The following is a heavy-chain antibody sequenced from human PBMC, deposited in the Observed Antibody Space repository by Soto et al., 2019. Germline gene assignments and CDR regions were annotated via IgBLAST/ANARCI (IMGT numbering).Heavy chain of an antibody. V-gene: IGHV3-23*01. J-gene: IGHJ4*02. Sequence: GGSLRLSCAASGFTFSSYAMSWVRQAPGKGLEWVSAISGSGGSTYYADSVKGRFTISGDNSKNTLYLQMNSLRAEDTAVYYCAKTVAAAKYYFDYWGQGTLVTVSS. CDR2: ISGSGGST. CDR3: AKTVAAAKYYFDY. CDR1: GFTFSSYA. D-gene: IGHD6-13*01.